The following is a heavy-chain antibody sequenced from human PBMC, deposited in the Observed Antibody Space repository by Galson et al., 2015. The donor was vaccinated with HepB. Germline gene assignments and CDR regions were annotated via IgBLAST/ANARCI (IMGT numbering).Heavy chain of an antibody. V-gene: IGHV3-33*01. CDR1: GFAFSSFL. CDR3: ARQLLVGGGLDV. D-gene: IGHD3-10*01. J-gene: IGHJ6*02. Sequence: SLRLSCAASGFAFSSFLMHWVRQAPGKGLEWVAVIWYDGSYKFYADSVKGRFTLSRDNSKNTLDLQLNNLRVDDTAVYYCARQLLVGGGLDVWGQGTTVPASS. CDR2: IWYDGSYK.